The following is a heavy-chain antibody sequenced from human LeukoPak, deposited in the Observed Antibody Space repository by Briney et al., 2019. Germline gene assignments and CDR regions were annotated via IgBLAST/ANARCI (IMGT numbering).Heavy chain of an antibody. V-gene: IGHV3-23*01. CDR1: GFTFSSDA. Sequence: GGSLRLSCAASGFTFSSDAMSWVRQAPGKGLEWVSAISGSGGSTYYADSVKGRFTISRDNSKNTLYLQMNSLRAEDTAVYYCAKVRFLEWLLCDYWGPGTLVTVSS. CDR2: ISGSGGST. D-gene: IGHD3-3*01. J-gene: IGHJ4*02. CDR3: AKVRFLEWLLCDY.